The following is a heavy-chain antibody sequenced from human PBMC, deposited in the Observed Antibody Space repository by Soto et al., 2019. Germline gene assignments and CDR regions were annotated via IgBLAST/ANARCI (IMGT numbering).Heavy chain of an antibody. D-gene: IGHD6-13*01. CDR3: AREGSAAGTGLFDP. CDR2: MNPNSGNT. V-gene: IGHV1-8*01. J-gene: IGHJ5*02. CDR1: GYTFTSYD. Sequence: QVQLVQSGAEVKKPGASVKVSCKASGYTFTSYDINWVRQATGQGLEWMGWMNPNSGNTGYAQKFQCRVTMSRNTSISTAYMELSSLRSECTAVYYCAREGSAAGTGLFDPWGQGTLVTVSS.